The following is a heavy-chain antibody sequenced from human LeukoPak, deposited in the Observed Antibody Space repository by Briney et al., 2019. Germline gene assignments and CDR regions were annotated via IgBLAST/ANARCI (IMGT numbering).Heavy chain of an antibody. CDR2: ITSGGTNT. J-gene: IGHJ4*02. D-gene: IGHD3-22*01. CDR3: ARISCDSSGYFDY. V-gene: IGHV3-74*01. Sequence: GGSLRLSCAASGFTFNSYWMHWVRLVPGKGPVWVSHITSGGTNTNYAESVKGRFTISRGNAKNTLYLQMNSLGAEDTAMYYCARISCDSSGYFDYWGQGTLVTVSS. CDR1: GFTFNSYW.